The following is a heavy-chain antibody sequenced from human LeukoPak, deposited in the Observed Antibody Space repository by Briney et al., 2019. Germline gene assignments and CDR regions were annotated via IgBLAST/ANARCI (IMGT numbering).Heavy chain of an antibody. CDR1: GFTFTKFW. CDR3: ARNEDYSDSTGYYSTFYLDS. V-gene: IGHV3-48*01. D-gene: IGHD3-22*01. CDR2: ISSSSSTI. Sequence: GGSLRLSCEASGFTFTKFWMSWVRQAPGKGLEWVSYISSSSSTIYYADSVKGRFTISRDNGKNALYLQMKSLRAEDTAVYYCARNEDYSDSTGYYSTFYLDSWGQGTLVTVSS. J-gene: IGHJ4*02.